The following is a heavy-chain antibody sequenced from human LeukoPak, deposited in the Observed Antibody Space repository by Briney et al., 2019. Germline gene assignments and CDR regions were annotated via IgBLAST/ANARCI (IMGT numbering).Heavy chain of an antibody. CDR1: GGSISSSSYY. CDR3: ARERSSSWSAKAFDI. V-gene: IGHV4-39*02. J-gene: IGHJ3*02. CDR2: IYYSGST. Sequence: PSETLSLTCTVSGGSISSSSYYWGWIRQPPGKGLEWIGSIYYSGSTYYNPSLKSRVTISVDTSKNQFSLKLSSVTAADTAVYYCARERSSSWSAKAFDIWGQGTMVTVSS. D-gene: IGHD6-13*01.